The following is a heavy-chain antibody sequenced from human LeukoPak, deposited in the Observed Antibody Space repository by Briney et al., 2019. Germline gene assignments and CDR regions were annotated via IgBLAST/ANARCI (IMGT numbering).Heavy chain of an antibody. J-gene: IGHJ4*02. Sequence: SETLSLTCTVFGGSISEYYWSWIRQPPGKGLEWIGYVYYTGIATYKPSLKSRVSISVDTSKNRFYLNLTSVTAADTAVYFCARDRGVGGRFFDIWGQGILLSVSS. CDR1: GGSISEYY. CDR3: ARDRGVGGRFFDI. D-gene: IGHD6-19*01. CDR2: VYYTGIA. V-gene: IGHV4-59*01.